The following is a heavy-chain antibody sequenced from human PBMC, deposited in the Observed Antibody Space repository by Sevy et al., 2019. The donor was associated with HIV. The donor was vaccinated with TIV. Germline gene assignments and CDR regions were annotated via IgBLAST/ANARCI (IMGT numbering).Heavy chain of an antibody. D-gene: IGHD3-22*01. V-gene: IGHV3-23*01. Sequence: GGSLRLSCAASGFTFSSYAMSWVRQAPGKGLEWVSAISGSDGSTQYADSVKGRFTISRDNSKNTLYLQMNSLRAEDTAVYYCAKVGGSGYYETNNFDYWGQGTLVTVSS. CDR3: AKVGGSGYYETNNFDY. CDR2: ISGSDGST. CDR1: GFTFSSYA. J-gene: IGHJ4*02.